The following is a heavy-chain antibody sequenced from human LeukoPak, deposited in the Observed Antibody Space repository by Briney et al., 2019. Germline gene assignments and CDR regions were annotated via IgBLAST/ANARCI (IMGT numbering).Heavy chain of an antibody. J-gene: IGHJ4*02. CDR1: GFTFSSYS. V-gene: IGHV3-48*02. CDR3: TSAAVAGTVY. D-gene: IGHD6-19*01. CDR2: ISSSSSSI. Sequence: GGSLRLSCAASGFTFSSYSMNWVRQAPGKGLEWISHISSSSSSIYYADSVKGRFTISRDNAKNSLYLQMNSLRDDDTAVYYCTSAAVAGTVYWGQGTLVTVSS.